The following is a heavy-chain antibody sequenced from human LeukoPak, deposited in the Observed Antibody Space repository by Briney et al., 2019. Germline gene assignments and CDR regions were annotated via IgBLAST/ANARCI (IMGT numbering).Heavy chain of an antibody. Sequence: GGSLRLSCAASGFTFSSYAMSWVRQAPGKGLEWVSAISGSGGSTYYADSVKGRFTISRDNSKNTLYLQMNSLRAEDTAVYYCSKYLGNGRIVLRVYAIFDYGGHGTLVTVS. V-gene: IGHV3-23*01. CDR3: SKYLGNGRIVLRVYAIFDY. D-gene: IGHD2-8*01. CDR1: GFTFSSYA. J-gene: IGHJ4*01. CDR2: ISGSGGST.